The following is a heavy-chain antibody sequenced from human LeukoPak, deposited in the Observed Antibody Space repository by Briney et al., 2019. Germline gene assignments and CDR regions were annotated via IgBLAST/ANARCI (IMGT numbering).Heavy chain of an antibody. D-gene: IGHD6-19*01. J-gene: IGHJ4*02. CDR1: GFTFSSYG. CDR3: AKDKQQWLGTWHYFDY. V-gene: IGHV3-33*03. CDR2: IWYDGSNK. Sequence: GGSLRLSCAASGFTFSSYGMHWVRQAPGKGLEWVAVIWYDGSNKYYADSVKGRFTISRDKSKNTLYLQMNSLRAEDTAVYYCAKDKQQWLGTWHYFDYWGQGTLVTVSS.